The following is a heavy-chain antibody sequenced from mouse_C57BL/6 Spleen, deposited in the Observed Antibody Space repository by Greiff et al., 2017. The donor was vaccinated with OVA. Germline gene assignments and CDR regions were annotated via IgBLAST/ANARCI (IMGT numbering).Heavy chain of an antibody. Sequence: VQLQQSGPGLVKPSQSLSLTCSVTGYSITSGYYWNWIRQFPGNKLEWMGYISYDGSNNYNPSLKNRISITRDTSKNQFFLKLNSVTTEDTATYYCALYDYDVAYWGQGTLVTVSA. CDR3: ALYDYDVAY. D-gene: IGHD2-4*01. J-gene: IGHJ3*01. CDR2: ISYDGSN. V-gene: IGHV3-6*01. CDR1: GYSITSGYY.